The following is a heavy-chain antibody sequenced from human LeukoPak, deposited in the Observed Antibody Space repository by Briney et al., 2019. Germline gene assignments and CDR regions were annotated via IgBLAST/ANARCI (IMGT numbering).Heavy chain of an antibody. CDR2: IKQDGSEK. D-gene: IGHD2-2*02. J-gene: IGHJ5*02. V-gene: IGHV3-7*01. CDR1: GFTFSSYW. CDR3: ARVVIPSLKDQLLYRGIFRFDP. Sequence: PGGSLRLSCAASGFTFSSYWMSWVRQAPGKGLEWVANIKQDGSEKYYVDSVKGRFTISRENAKNSMYLQMNSLRAEDTAVYYCARVVIPSLKDQLLYRGIFRFDPWGQGTLVTVSS.